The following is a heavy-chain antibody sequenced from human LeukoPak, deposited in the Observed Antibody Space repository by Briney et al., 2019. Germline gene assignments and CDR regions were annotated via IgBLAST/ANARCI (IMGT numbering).Heavy chain of an antibody. CDR2: IYYSGST. CDR1: GGSISSSSYY. J-gene: IGHJ4*02. V-gene: IGHV4-39*01. CDR3: ARGRYSGGWYDLDY. D-gene: IGHD6-19*01. Sequence: SETLSLTCTVSGGSISSSSYYWGWIRQPPGKGLEWIGSIYYSGSTYYNPSLKSRVTISVDTSKNQFSLKLSSVTAADTAVYYCARGRYSGGWYDLDYWGQGTLVTVSS.